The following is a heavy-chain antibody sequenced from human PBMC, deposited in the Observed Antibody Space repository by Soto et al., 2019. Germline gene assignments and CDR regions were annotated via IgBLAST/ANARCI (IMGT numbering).Heavy chain of an antibody. V-gene: IGHV4-31*03. J-gene: IGHJ5*02. CDR2: IYYSGST. CDR3: ARHPINGDYLGWIAP. Sequence: SETLSLTCTVSGGSISSGGYYYSWIRQHPGKGLEWIGYIYYSGSTYYNPSLRSRVTISVVTSKNQFSLKLTSVTAADTAVYYCARHPINGDYLGWIAPWGQGTLVTVSS. D-gene: IGHD4-17*01. CDR1: GGSISSGGYY.